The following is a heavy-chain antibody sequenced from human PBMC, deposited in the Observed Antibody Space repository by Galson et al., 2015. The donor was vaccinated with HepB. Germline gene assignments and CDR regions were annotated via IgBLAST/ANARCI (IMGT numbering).Heavy chain of an antibody. Sequence: SLRLSCAASGLIFSDYYMSWVRQAPGKGLEWVSYITSSGSAIYADSVKGRFTVSRDNDKNSLFLQMNSLRGEGTAVYYCAPIPADRNGWYHHDSWGQGTLVTVSS. V-gene: IGHV3-11*01. D-gene: IGHD6-19*01. CDR1: GLIFSDYY. CDR3: APIPADRNGWYHHDS. J-gene: IGHJ5*01. CDR2: ITSSGSAI.